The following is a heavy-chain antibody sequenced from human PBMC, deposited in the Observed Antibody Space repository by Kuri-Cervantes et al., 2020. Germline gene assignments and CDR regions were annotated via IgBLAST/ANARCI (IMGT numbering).Heavy chain of an antibody. CDR1: GFTVSSNY. D-gene: IGHD3-16*01. CDR2: IYSGGST. CDR3: AKGWIYGSLIDY. V-gene: IGHV3-53*01. Sequence: GESLKISCAASGFTVSSNYMSWVRQAPGKGLEWVSVIYSGGSTYYADSRKGRFTISRDNSKNTLHLQMDSLRAEDTAVYYCAKGWIYGSLIDYWGQGTLVTVSS. J-gene: IGHJ4*02.